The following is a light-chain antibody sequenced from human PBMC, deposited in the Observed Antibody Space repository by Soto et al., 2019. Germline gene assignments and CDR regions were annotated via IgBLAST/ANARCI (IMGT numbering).Light chain of an antibody. J-gene: IGLJ2*01. CDR3: ATWDGSLNGVV. CDR1: SSNIARRS. Sequence: QSVLTQPPSASATPGQRVTISCSGSSSNIARRSVYWYQLLPGTAPKLLIYHSNQRPSGVPDRFSGSKSGTSASLAISGLQSEDETHYYCATWDGSLNGVVFGGGTKLTVL. V-gene: IGLV1-44*01. CDR2: HSN.